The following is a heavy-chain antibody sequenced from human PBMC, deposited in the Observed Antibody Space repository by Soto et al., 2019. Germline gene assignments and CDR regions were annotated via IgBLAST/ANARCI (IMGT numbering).Heavy chain of an antibody. CDR1: GFTVSSNY. J-gene: IGHJ5*02. V-gene: IGHV3-53*01. D-gene: IGHD6-13*01. Sequence: GGSLRLSCAASGFTVSSNYMSWVRQAPGKGLEWVSVIYSGGSTYYADSVKGRFTISRDNSKNTLYLQMNSLRAEDTAVYYCARVVAAGHNWFDPWGQGTLVTVSS. CDR3: ARVVAAGHNWFDP. CDR2: IYSGGST.